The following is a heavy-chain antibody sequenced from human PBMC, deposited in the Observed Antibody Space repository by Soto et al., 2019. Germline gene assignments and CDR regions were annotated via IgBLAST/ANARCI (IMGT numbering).Heavy chain of an antibody. Sequence: SETLCFTCTVNGGSFREYYWSWLHQPRGKGLELIGEINQSGTTHYIPSLKRRISISIDTSKNQFSLKLSPVTAADTAVYYCAKTTIKPWGGRAYYYYCMDVWGQGTTVTVSS. CDR2: INQSGTT. J-gene: IGHJ6*02. CDR3: AKTTIKPWGGRAYYYYCMDV. CDR1: GGSFREYY. V-gene: IGHV4-34*01. D-gene: IGHD1-1*01.